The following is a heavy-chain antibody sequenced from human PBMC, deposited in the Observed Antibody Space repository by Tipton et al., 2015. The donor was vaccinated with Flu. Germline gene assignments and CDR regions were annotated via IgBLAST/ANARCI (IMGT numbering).Heavy chain of an antibody. CDR3: ARYGTYDGSRYFQH. D-gene: IGHD1-26*01. CDR2: IYYSGST. V-gene: IGHV4-59*01. CDR1: DGSISSYY. Sequence: LRLSCTVSDGSISSYYWSWIRQPPGKGLEWIGYIYYSGSTNYNPPLKSRVTISVDTSKNQFSLKLSSVTAADTAVYYCARYGTYDGSRYFQHWGQGTLVNVSS. J-gene: IGHJ1*01.